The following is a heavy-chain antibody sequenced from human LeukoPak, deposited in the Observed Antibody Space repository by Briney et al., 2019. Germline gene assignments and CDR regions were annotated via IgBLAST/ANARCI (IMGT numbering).Heavy chain of an antibody. CDR1: GFTFSNAW. CDR3: ARGFYGDY. D-gene: IGHD2/OR15-2a*01. V-gene: IGHV4-34*01. J-gene: IGHJ4*02. Sequence: GSLRLSCAASGFTFSNAWMNWVRQPPGKGLEWIGEINHSGSTNYNPSLKSRVTISVDTSKNQFSLKLSSVTAADTAVYYCARGFYGDYWGQGTLVTVSS. CDR2: INHSGST.